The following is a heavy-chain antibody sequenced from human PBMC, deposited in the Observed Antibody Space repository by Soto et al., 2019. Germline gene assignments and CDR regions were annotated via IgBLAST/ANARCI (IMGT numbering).Heavy chain of an antibody. V-gene: IGHV1-69*02. D-gene: IGHD1-26*01. J-gene: IGHJ4*02. CDR3: AKQGSGSYDY. Sequence: QVQLVQSGAEVKKPGSSVKVSCKASGGTFSSYTISWVRQAPGQGLEWMGRIIPILGIANYTQKFQGRVTLPADKSTSTADMELSSLRSEATAVYYCAKQGSGSYDYWGQGTLVTVSS. CDR1: GGTFSSYT. CDR2: IIPILGIA.